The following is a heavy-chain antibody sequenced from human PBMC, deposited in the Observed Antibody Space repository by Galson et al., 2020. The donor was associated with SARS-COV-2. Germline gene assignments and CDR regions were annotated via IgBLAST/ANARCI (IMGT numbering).Heavy chain of an antibody. D-gene: IGHD3-10*01. V-gene: IGHV3-23*01. CDR3: AKDFSRGYYGSGSFDDY. CDR2: ISGSGGST. J-gene: IGHJ4*02. CDR1: GFTFSSYA. Sequence: GGSLRLSCAASGFTFSSYAMSWVRQAPGKGLEWVSAISGSGGSTYYADSVKGRFTISRDNSKNTLYLQMNSLRAEDTAVYYCAKDFSRGYYGSGSFDDYWGQGTLVTVSS.